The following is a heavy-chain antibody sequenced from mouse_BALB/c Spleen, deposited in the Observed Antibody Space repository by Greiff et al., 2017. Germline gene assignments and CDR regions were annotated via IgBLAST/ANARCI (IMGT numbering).Heavy chain of an antibody. J-gene: IGHJ2*01. CDR3: NAGYYGSSPYYFDY. V-gene: IGHV14-4*02. CDR2: IDPENGDT. D-gene: IGHD1-1*01. Sequence: VQLQQSGAELVRSGASVKLSCTASGFNIKDYYMHWVKQRPEQGLEWIGWIDPENGDTEYAPKFQGKATMTADTSSNTAYLQLSSLTSEDTAVYYCNAGYYGSSPYYFDYWGQGTTLTVSS. CDR1: GFNIKDYY.